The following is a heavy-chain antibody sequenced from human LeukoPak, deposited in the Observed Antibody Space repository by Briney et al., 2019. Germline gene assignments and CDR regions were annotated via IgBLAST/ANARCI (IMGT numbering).Heavy chain of an antibody. J-gene: IGHJ5*02. Sequence: SETLSLTCTVSGGSISSYYWSWIRQPPGKGLEWIVYIYYSESTNYNPSLKSRVTISVDTSKNQFSLKLSSVTAADTAVYYCARDFGGNYDFWSGYYAYNWFDPWGQGTLVTVSS. CDR3: ARDFGGNYDFWSGYYAYNWFDP. CDR2: IYYSEST. V-gene: IGHV4-59*01. D-gene: IGHD3-3*01. CDR1: GGSISSYY.